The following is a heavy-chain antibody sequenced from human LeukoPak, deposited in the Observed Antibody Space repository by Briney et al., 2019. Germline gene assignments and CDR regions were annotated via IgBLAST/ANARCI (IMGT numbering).Heavy chain of an antibody. D-gene: IGHD3-3*01. CDR1: GYSISSGYY. CDR3: ARLGGAYYDFWSGPPDY. Sequence: SETLSLTCAVSGYSISSGYYLGWIRQPPGKGLEWIGSIYHSGSTYYNPSLKSRVTISVDTSKNQFSLKLSSVTAADTAVYYCARLGGAYYDFWSGPPDYWGQGTLVTVSS. J-gene: IGHJ4*02. V-gene: IGHV4-38-2*01. CDR2: IYHSGST.